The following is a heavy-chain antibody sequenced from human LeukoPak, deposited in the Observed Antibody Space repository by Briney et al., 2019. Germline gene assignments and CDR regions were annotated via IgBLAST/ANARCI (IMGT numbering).Heavy chain of an antibody. CDR2: ISSSSSYI. D-gene: IGHD1-26*01. V-gene: IGHV3-21*01. CDR3: AGDSGISIVGTTHY. J-gene: IGHJ4*02. CDR1: GFTFSSYS. Sequence: GGSLRLSCAASGFTFSSYSINWVRQAPGKGLEWVSSISSSSSYIYYADSVKGRFTISRDNSKNTLYLQMNSLRAEDTAVYYCAGDSGISIVGTTHYWGQGTLVTVSS.